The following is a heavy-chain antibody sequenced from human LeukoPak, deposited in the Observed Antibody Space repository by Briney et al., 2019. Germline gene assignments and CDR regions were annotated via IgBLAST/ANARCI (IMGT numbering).Heavy chain of an antibody. CDR1: GGTFSSYA. CDR3: ARERLAVAGSSFDY. J-gene: IGHJ4*02. V-gene: IGHV1-69*04. Sequence: SVKVSCKASGGTFSSYAISWVRQAPGQGLEWMGRIIPILGIANYAQKFQGRVTITADKSTSTAYMELSSLRSEVTAVYYCARERLAVAGSSFDYWGQGTLVTVSS. D-gene: IGHD6-19*01. CDR2: IIPILGIA.